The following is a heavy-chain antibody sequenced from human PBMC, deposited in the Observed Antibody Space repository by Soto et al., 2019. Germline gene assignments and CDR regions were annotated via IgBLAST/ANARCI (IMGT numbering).Heavy chain of an antibody. V-gene: IGHV1-8*01. CDR3: APLDTWCRSTSGSYYYQYGIDV. D-gene: IGHD2-2*01. J-gene: IGHJ6*02. Sequence: ASVKVSCKASGYTFTSYDINWGRQATGQGLEWMGWMNPNSGNTGYAQKFQGRVTMTRNTSISTAYMELSSLRSEDTAVYYCAPLDTWCRSTSGSYYYQYGIDVWGQGTRVPVS. CDR1: GYTFTSYD. CDR2: MNPNSGNT.